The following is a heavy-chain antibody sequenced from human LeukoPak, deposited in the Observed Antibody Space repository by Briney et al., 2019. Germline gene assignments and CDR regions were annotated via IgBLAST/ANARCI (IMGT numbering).Heavy chain of an antibody. D-gene: IGHD2-15*01. J-gene: IGHJ4*02. V-gene: IGHV3-15*01. CDR2: IKSKPDGGTT. CDR3: TTVTPHDIVVVVAATQFDY. Sequence: GGSLRLSCAASGFTFNNAWMNWVHQAPGKGLEWVGRIKSKPDGGTTDYAAPVKGRFTISRDDSKNTLYLQMNSLKTEDTAVYYCTTVTPHDIVVVVAATQFDYWGQGTLVTVSS. CDR1: GFTFNNAW.